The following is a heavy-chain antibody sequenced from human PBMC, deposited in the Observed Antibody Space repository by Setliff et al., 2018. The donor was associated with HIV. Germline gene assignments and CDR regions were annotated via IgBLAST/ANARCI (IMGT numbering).Heavy chain of an antibody. CDR3: VRWYYCVSGACYRADY. J-gene: IGHJ4*02. D-gene: IGHD2-21*02. V-gene: IGHV4-4*09. Sequence: PSETLSLTCTVSGDSISSYSWNWIRQSPGGGLEWIGFIFSSGSTKYNPSLQSRVTMSIDTSERQFSLKLTSVTAADTAVYYCVRWYYCVSGACYRADYWGQGTMVT. CDR2: IFSSGST. CDR1: GDSISSYS.